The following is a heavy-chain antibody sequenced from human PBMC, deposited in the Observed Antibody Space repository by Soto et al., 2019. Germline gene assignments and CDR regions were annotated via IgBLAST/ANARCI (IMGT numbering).Heavy chain of an antibody. CDR3: TAHRGMQLWLPYFDS. D-gene: IGHD5-18*01. J-gene: IGHJ4*02. CDR1: GLSFSEYG. V-gene: IGHV3-30*03. Sequence: QVQLVESGGGVVQSGGSLRLSCAASGLSFSEYGLHWVRQAPGKGPEWVAVISSHGSDTYYADFVKDRFIISRDNFRNTLFLQVYRLRVDDTAVYYCTAHRGMQLWLPYFDSWGQGTQVTVSS. CDR2: ISSHGSDT.